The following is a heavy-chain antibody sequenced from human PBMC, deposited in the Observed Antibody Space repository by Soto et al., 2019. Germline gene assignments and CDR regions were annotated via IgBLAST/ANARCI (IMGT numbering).Heavy chain of an antibody. J-gene: IGHJ5*02. CDR3: AAALYGLNWFDP. Sequence: SVPMCVTWTVAGGNIIDISGYWSRISQPPGKGLEWIGSIYYSGSTYYNPSLKSRVTISVDTSKNQFSLKLSSVTAADTAVYYCAAALYGLNWFDPWGQGTLVTVSS. CDR1: GGNIIDISGY. V-gene: IGHV4-39*01. D-gene: IGHD4-17*01. CDR2: IYYSGST.